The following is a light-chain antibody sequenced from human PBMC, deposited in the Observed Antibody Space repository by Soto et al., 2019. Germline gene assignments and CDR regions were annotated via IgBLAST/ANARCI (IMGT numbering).Light chain of an antibody. CDR2: GAS. J-gene: IGKJ2*01. CDR3: HQFGSSPLAFT. CDR1: QSVSTRY. Sequence: ESMLTQSPGTLSLSPGERATLSCRASQSVSTRYLAWYQQKPGQAPRLLIYGASIRAAGIPDRFSGSGSGTDFTLTTSSLQPQDFSVYYCHQFGSSPLAFTFGQGTKLEI. V-gene: IGKV3-20*01.